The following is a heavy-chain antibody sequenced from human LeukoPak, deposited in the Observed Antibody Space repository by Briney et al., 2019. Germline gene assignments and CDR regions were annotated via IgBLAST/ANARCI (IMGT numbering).Heavy chain of an antibody. CDR2: INDSETT. CDR1: GESFSGYY. Sequence: SETLSLTCAVYGESFSGYYWSWIRQTPGQGLEWIGEINDSETTNYNPSLESRATISVDTSKNQFSLKLSSVTAADTAFYYCAREACSGGDCTNLDYWGQGTLVTVSS. J-gene: IGHJ4*02. V-gene: IGHV4-34*01. CDR3: AREACSGGDCTNLDY. D-gene: IGHD2-21*01.